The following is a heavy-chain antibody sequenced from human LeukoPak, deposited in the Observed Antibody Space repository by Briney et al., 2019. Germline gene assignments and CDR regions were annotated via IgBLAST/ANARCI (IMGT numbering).Heavy chain of an antibody. CDR2: IYTSGTT. CDR3: ARDRYDFWSGYYTPVDYYYYMDV. J-gene: IGHJ6*03. V-gene: IGHV4-61*02. D-gene: IGHD3-3*01. CDR1: GGSISSGSYY. Sequence: KSSETLSLTCTVSGGSISSGSYYWSWIRQPAGKGLEWIGRIYTSGTTNYNPSLKSRVTISVDTSKNRFSLRLSSVTAADTAVYYCARDRYDFWSGYYTPVDYYYYMDVWGKGTTVTVSS.